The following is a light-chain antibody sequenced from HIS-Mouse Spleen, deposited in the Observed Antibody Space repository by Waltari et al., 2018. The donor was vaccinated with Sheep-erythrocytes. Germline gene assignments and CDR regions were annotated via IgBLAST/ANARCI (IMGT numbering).Light chain of an antibody. CDR2: DAA. CDR3: QKRSNWYT. CDR1: QSVSRY. V-gene: IGKV3-11*01. Sequence: EIVLTHSPPNMSLSPGERATLPCRASQSVSRYLAWYQQKPGQAPRLLSYDAANRDTGLPARFSGSGSGTDFTITIISLEPEGFAVYYCQKRSNWYTFGQGTKVEIK. J-gene: IGKJ2*01.